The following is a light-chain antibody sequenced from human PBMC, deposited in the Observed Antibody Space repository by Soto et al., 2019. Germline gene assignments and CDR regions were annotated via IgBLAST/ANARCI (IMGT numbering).Light chain of an antibody. CDR1: SSDVGDYDY. J-gene: IGLJ2*01. CDR2: EVT. V-gene: IGLV2-14*01. CDR3: SSYTSSNPHVV. Sequence: QSALTQPASVSGSPGQSITISCTGSSSDVGDYDYVCWYQRHPGRAPKLMIYEVTNRPSGISNRFSGSKSGNTASLTISGLQAEDEADYYCSSYTSSNPHVVFGGVTKLTVL.